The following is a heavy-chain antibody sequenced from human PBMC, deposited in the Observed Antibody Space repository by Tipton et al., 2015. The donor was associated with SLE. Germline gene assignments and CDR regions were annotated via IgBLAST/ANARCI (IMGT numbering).Heavy chain of an antibody. J-gene: IGHJ4*02. CDR2: IRSKGKDYAT. CDR3: ARAIQPTRGYNYLMGSGLAY. V-gene: IGHV3-73*01. CDR1: GFSFSGSA. D-gene: IGHD5-18*01. Sequence: GSLRLSCAASGFSFSGSAMHWVRQASGKGLEWVGRIRSKGKDYATAYAESVKGRFTISRDNAKNSLYLQMNSLRAEDTALYHCARAIQPTRGYNYLMGSGLAYWGQGALVTVSS.